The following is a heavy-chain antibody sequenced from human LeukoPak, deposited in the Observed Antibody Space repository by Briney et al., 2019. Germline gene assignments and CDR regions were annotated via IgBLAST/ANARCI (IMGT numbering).Heavy chain of an antibody. V-gene: IGHV4-39*07. J-gene: IGHJ6*03. CDR2: IYYSGST. D-gene: IGHD3-9*01. Sequence: SETLSLTCTVSGGSISSSSYYWDWIRQPPGKGLEWIGSIYYSGSTYYNPSLKSRVTISVDTSKNQFSLKLSSVTAADTAVYYCAREGPPAYNILTGYYSPRATYYMDVWGKGTTVTVSS. CDR1: GGSISSSSYY. CDR3: AREGPPAYNILTGYYSPRATYYMDV.